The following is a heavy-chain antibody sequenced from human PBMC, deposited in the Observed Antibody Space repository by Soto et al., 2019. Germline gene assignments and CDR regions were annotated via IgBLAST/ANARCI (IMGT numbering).Heavy chain of an antibody. CDR1: RFSFADYA. J-gene: IGHJ6*02. D-gene: IGHD2-21*01. CDR2: ISWNSGII. CDR3: AKDKGGGGVFHYGMDV. V-gene: IGHV3-9*01. Sequence: HPGGSLRLSCEASRFSFADYAMHWVRQAPGKGLEWVSGISWNSGIIDYADSVKGRFTISRDNAKKSLYLQMNSLRAEDTALYYCAKDKGGGGVFHYGMDVWGQGTTVTVSS.